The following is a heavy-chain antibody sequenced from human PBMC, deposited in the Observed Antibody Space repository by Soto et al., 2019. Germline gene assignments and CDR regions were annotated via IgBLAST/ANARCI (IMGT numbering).Heavy chain of an antibody. CDR1: GFTFSNYW. CDR3: ARGILGSGTANDH. J-gene: IGHJ4*02. CDR2: IIGDGLYT. D-gene: IGHD3-10*01. Sequence: EVQLVESGGGLVQPGRSLILSCAASGFTFSNYWMVWVSQAPRKGLVWVSRIIGDGLYTTYADSVKGRFTISRDNAKNTVDLQMISLRVEDTAVYFCARGILGSGTANDHWGQGTLVTVSS. V-gene: IGHV3-74*03.